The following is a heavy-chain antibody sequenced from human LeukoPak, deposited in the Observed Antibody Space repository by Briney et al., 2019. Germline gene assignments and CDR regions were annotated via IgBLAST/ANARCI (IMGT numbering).Heavy chain of an antibody. Sequence: SETLSLTCTVSGYSISSGYYWGWIRQPPGKGLEWIGSIYHSGSTFYNPSLKSRVTISVDTSKNQFSLKLSSVTAADTAVYYCARSGSGYLRYYFDYWGQGTLVTVSS. V-gene: IGHV4-38-2*02. CDR3: ARSGSGYLRYYFDY. J-gene: IGHJ4*02. CDR1: GYSISSGYY. D-gene: IGHD5-12*01. CDR2: IYHSGST.